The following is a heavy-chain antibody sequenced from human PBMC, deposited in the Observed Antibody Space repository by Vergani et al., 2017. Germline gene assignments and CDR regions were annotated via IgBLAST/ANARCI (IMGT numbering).Heavy chain of an antibody. CDR3: ARDGYCSGGSCRDYYYYYMDV. Sequence: QVQLVQSGAEVKKPGASVKVSCKASGYTFTGYYMHWVRQAPGQGLEWMGWINPNSGGTNYAQKFQGRVTMTRDTSISTAYMELSRLRSEDTAVYYCARDGYCSGGSCRDYYYYYMDVWGKGP. D-gene: IGHD2-15*01. CDR2: INPNSGGT. CDR1: GYTFTGYY. V-gene: IGHV1-2*02. J-gene: IGHJ6*03.